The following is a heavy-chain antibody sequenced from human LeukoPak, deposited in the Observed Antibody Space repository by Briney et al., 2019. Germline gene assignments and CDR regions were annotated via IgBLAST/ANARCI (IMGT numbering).Heavy chain of an antibody. CDR3: ARDPVVVELRDWFDL. CDR2: IKQDGSEK. CDR1: GFTFSSYS. J-gene: IGHJ5*02. V-gene: IGHV3-7*01. Sequence: PGGSLRLSCAASGFTFSSYSMNWVRQAPGKGLEWVANIKQDGSEKYYVDSVKGRFTISRDNAKNSLYLQMNSLRAEDTAVYYCARDPVVVELRDWFDLWGQGTLVTVSS. D-gene: IGHD2-2*01.